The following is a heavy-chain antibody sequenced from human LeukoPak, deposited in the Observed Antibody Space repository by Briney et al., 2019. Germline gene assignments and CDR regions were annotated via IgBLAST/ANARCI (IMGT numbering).Heavy chain of an antibody. J-gene: IGHJ4*02. CDR1: GFTFSSYV. CDR3: AKHYYDSSGYFYYFDY. CDR2: ISASGGNT. V-gene: IGHV3-23*01. D-gene: IGHD3-22*01. Sequence: GGSLRLSCAASGFTFSSYVMNWVRQAPGKGLEWDSFISASGGNTHYADSAKGRFTLSRDNSKNTLYLQMNCLRAEDTAVYYCAKHYYDSSGYFYYFDYWGQGTLVTVSS.